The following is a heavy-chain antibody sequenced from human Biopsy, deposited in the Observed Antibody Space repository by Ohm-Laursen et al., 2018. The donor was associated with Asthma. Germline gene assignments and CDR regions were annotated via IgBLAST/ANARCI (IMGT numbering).Heavy chain of an antibody. D-gene: IGHD2-15*01. Sequence: ATVKISCKASGYTFSNYAISWVRQAPGQGLEWMGWISGYNGDTKFAQNVKGRLSLTTDTSTSTVYMELRSLTSDDTAVYYCVRDKVVVVPGSKGPTDWFDPWGQGTLVTVSS. CDR1: GYTFSNYA. V-gene: IGHV1-18*04. CDR3: VRDKVVVVPGSKGPTDWFDP. CDR2: ISGYNGDT. J-gene: IGHJ5*02.